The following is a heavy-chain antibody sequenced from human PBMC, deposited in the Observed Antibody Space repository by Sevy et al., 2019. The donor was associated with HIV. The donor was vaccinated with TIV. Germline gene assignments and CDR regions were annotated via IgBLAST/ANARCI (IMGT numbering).Heavy chain of an antibody. J-gene: IGHJ3*02. CDR3: ARRNDFDI. CDR1: GGSINSDH. V-gene: IGHV4-59*08. CDR2: VYYTGGT. Sequence: SETLSLTCTVSGGSINSDHWNWIRQPPGKGLEWIGYVYYTGGTNYNPSLKNRVTISVDRTKNQFSLTLTSVTAADTAAYYCARRNDFDIWGQGTMVTVSS.